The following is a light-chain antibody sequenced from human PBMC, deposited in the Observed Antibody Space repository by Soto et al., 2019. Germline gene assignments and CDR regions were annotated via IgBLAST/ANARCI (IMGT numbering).Light chain of an antibody. V-gene: IGLV1-40*01. CDR2: SNN. CDR3: HSYDSSLSAVV. Sequence: QSVLTQPPSVSGAPRQRVTISCTGTSSNIGAGYDVHWYQQLPGKAPTLLIYSNNDRPSGVPDRFSGSKSGTSASLAITGLQADDEADYYCHSYDSSLSAVVFGGGTKVTVL. J-gene: IGLJ3*02. CDR1: SSNIGAGYD.